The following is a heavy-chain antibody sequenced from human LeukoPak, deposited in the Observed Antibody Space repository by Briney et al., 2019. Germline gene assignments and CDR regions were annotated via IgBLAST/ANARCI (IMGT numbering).Heavy chain of an antibody. J-gene: IGHJ5*02. Sequence: VASVKVSCKASGGIFSSYAISWVRQAPGQGLEWMGGIIPIFGTANYAQKFQGRVTITADESTSTAYMELSSLRSEDTAVYYCARGAPGLAYCGGDCYPPNWFDPWGQGTLVTVSS. CDR3: ARGAPGLAYCGGDCYPPNWFDP. CDR2: IIPIFGTA. D-gene: IGHD2-21*02. CDR1: GGIFSSYA. V-gene: IGHV1-69*13.